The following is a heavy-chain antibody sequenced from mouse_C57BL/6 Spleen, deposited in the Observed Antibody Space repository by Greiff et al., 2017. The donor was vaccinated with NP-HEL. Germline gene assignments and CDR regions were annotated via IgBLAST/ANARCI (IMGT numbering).Heavy chain of an antibody. CDR1: GYTFTSYW. D-gene: IGHD1-1*01. CDR3: ARNYYYGSSYEPWFAY. CDR2: IYPGSGST. V-gene: IGHV1-55*01. Sequence: QVQLQQPGAELVKPGASVKMSCKASGYTFTSYWITWVKQRPGQGLEWIGDIYPGSGSTNYNEKFKSKATLTVDTSSSTAYMQLSSLTSEDSAVYYCARNYYYGSSYEPWFAYWGQGTLVTVSA. J-gene: IGHJ3*01.